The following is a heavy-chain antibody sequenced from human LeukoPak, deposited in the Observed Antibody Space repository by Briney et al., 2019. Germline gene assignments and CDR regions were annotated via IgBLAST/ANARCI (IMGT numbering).Heavy chain of an antibody. CDR1: GITLSNYG. CDR3: ASGWLQQQFDY. Sequence: GGSLRLSCAVSGITLSNYGMSWVHQAPGKGLEWVAGISDSGGNTKYADSVKGRFTISRDNPKNTLYLQMNSLRAEDTAVYYCASGWLQQQFDYWGQGTLVTVSS. J-gene: IGHJ4*02. V-gene: IGHV3-23*01. CDR2: ISDSGGNT. D-gene: IGHD5-24*01.